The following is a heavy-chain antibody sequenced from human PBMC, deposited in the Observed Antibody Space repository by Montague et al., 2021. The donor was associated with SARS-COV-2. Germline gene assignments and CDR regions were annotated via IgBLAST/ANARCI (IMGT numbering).Heavy chain of an antibody. J-gene: IGHJ3*02. CDR1: GGSISSYY. CDR2: IYYSGST. V-gene: IGHV4-59*01. Sequence: SETLSLTCTVSGGSISSYYWSWIRQPPGKGLEWIGYIYYSGSTNXNPSLKSRVTISVDTSKNQFSLQLSSVTAADTAVYYCARATVSYYDFRKLDRDAFDIWGQGTMVTVSS. D-gene: IGHD3-3*01. CDR3: ARATVSYYDFRKLDRDAFDI.